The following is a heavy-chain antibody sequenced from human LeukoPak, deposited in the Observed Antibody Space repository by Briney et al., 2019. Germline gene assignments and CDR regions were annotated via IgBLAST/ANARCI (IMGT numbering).Heavy chain of an antibody. V-gene: IGHV3-23*01. CDR2: LSGSGGST. Sequence: PGGSLRLSCAASGFTFSSYAMSWVRQAPGKGLEWVSALSGSGGSTYYADSVKGGFTISRDNSKNTLYLHMNSLRGEDTAVYYCAKVYSSQNYYYYYMDVWGKGTTVTVSS. D-gene: IGHD4-11*01. CDR1: GFTFSSYA. CDR3: AKVYSSQNYYYYYMDV. J-gene: IGHJ6*03.